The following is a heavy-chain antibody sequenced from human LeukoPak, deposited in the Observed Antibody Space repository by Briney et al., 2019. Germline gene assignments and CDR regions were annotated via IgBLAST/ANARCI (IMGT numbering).Heavy chain of an antibody. D-gene: IGHD6-13*01. CDR2: ISAYNGNT. CDR3: VRVEGIAAAGTSFDY. J-gene: IGHJ4*02. CDR1: GYTFTSYG. Sequence: RAPVKVSCKASGYTFTSYGISWVRQAPGQGLEWMGWISAYNGNTNYAQKLQGRVTMTTDTSTSTAYMELRSLRSDDTAVYYCVRVEGIAAAGTSFDYWGQGTLVTVSS. V-gene: IGHV1-18*01.